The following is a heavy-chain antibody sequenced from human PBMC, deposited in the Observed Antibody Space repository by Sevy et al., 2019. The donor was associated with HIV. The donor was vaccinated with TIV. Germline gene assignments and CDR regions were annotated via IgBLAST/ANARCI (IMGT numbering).Heavy chain of an antibody. CDR2: IGSSGSTI. V-gene: IGHV3-11*04. CDR3: ARGGRYDSPPAGFDY. D-gene: IGHD3-22*01. Sequence: GGSLRLSCAASGFTFSDYYMSWIRQAPGKGPEWVSYIGSSGSTIYYAYPVKGRFTISRDNAKNSLYLQMNSLRAEDTAVYYCARGGRYDSPPAGFDYWGQGTLVTVSS. J-gene: IGHJ4*02. CDR1: GFTFSDYY.